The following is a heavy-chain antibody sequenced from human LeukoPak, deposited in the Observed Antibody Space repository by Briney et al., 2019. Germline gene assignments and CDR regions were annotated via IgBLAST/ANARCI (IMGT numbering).Heavy chain of an antibody. D-gene: IGHD3-10*01. CDR2: INHSGST. CDR3: ASRHYYGSGFR. Sequence: SETLSLTCAVYGGSFSGYYWSCIRQPPGKGLEWIGEINHSGSTNYNPSLKSRVTISVDTSKNQFSLKLSSVTAADTAVYYCASRHYYGSGFRWGQGTLVTVSS. J-gene: IGHJ4*02. V-gene: IGHV4-34*01. CDR1: GGSFSGYY.